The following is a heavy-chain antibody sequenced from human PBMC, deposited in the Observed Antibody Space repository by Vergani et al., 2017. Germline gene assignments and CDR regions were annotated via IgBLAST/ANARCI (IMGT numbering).Heavy chain of an antibody. CDR2: ISGSGGST. CDR3: AKEQVILLWFGELNRGRDAFDI. J-gene: IGHJ3*02. CDR1: GFTFSSYA. V-gene: IGHV3-23*01. D-gene: IGHD3-10*01. Sequence: EVQLLESGGGLVQPGGSLRLSCAASGFTFSSYAMSWVRQAPGKGLEWVSAISGSGGSTYYADSVKGRFTISRDNSKNTLYLQMNSLRAEDTAVYYCAKEQVILLWFGELNRGRDAFDIWGQGTMVTVSS.